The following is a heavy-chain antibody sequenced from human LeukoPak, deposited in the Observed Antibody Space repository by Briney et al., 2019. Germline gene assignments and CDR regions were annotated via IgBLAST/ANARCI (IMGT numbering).Heavy chain of an antibody. CDR1: GYTFTSYG. Sequence: ASVKVSCKASGYTFTSYGISWVRQAPGQGLEWMGWISAYNGNTNYAQKLQGRVTMTTDTSTSTAYMELRSLRSDDTAVYYCARDWPRIVVVVAATTDGIFDYWGQGTLVTVSS. D-gene: IGHD2-15*01. CDR2: ISAYNGNT. CDR3: ARDWPRIVVVVAATTDGIFDY. J-gene: IGHJ4*02. V-gene: IGHV1-18*01.